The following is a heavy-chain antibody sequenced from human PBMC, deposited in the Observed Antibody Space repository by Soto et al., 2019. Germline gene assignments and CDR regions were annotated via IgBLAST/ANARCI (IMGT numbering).Heavy chain of an antibody. V-gene: IGHV6-1*01. D-gene: IGHD3-3*01. Sequence: SQTLSLTCVISGDSVSSNSAAWSWIRQSPSRGLEWLGRTYYRSKWYNDYAVSVKSRITINPDTSKNQFSLQLKFVTPEDTAVYYCVRGIGYIDSWGQGTLVTVSS. J-gene: IGHJ4*02. CDR2: TYYRSKWYN. CDR3: VRGIGYIDS. CDR1: GDSVSSNSAA.